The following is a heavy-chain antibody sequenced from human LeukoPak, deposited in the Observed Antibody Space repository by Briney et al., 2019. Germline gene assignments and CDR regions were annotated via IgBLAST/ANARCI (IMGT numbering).Heavy chain of an antibody. CDR3: ARGSLGRYRVSYFDY. J-gene: IGHJ4*02. CDR1: GGSFSGYY. D-gene: IGHD1-1*01. V-gene: IGHV4-34*01. Sequence: PSETLSLTCAVYGGSFSGYYWSWIRQPPGKGLEWIGEINHSGSTNYNPSLKSRVTISVDTSKNQFSLKLSSVTAADTAVYYCARGSLGRYRVSYFDYWGQGTLVTVSS. CDR2: INHSGST.